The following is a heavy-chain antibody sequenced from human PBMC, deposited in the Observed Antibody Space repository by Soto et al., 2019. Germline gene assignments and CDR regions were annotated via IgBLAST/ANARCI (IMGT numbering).Heavy chain of an antibody. Sequence: GGSLRLSCAASGFTFSSYSMSWVRQAPGKGLEWVSGFRTGGDDGTTYYADSVKGRFTISRDNSKNTLFLQMNSLRVEDTAIYYCAKKVNSGPGSQYFDYWGQGTLVTVSS. V-gene: IGHV3-23*01. CDR1: GFTFSSYS. CDR2: FRTGGDDGTT. CDR3: AKKVNSGPGSQYFDY. J-gene: IGHJ4*02. D-gene: IGHD3-10*01.